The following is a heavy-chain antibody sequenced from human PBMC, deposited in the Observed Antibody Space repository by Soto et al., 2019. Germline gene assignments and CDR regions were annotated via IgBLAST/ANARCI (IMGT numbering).Heavy chain of an antibody. CDR1: GGTFSSYT. V-gene: IGHV1-69*02. D-gene: IGHD3-9*01. Sequence: SVKVSCTASGGTFSSYTISWVRQAPGQGLEWMGRIIPILGIANYAQKFQGRVTITADKSTSTAYMELSSLRSEDTAVYYCARVYDILTGYKNRDYYYMDVWGKGTTVTVSS. CDR2: IIPILGIA. J-gene: IGHJ6*03. CDR3: ARVYDILTGYKNRDYYYMDV.